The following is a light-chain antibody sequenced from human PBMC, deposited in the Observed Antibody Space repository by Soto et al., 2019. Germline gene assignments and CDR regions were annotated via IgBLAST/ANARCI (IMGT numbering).Light chain of an antibody. CDR3: QQFNSL. CDR2: DAS. J-gene: IGKJ5*01. V-gene: IGKV1-13*02. Sequence: QVTQSPSSLSASIGATVTISCRASQGIATGLAWYQQKPGAPPKLLIYDASTLERGIPSRCSGRGSGTHFILTINNLQPEDFATYYCQQFNSLFGQGTRLEIK. CDR1: QGIATG.